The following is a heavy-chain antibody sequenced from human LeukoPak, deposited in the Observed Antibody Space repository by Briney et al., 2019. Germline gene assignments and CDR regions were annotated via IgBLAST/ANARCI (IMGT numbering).Heavy chain of an antibody. CDR1: GFTVSSNY. CDR3: ARGPLGWELFD. CDR2: IYSGGST. Sequence: GGSLRLSCAASGFTVSSNYMSWVRQAPGKGLEWVSVIYSGGSTYYADSVKGRFIISRDNSKNKMYLQMNSLRAEDTAVYYCARGPLGWELFDWGQGTLVTVSS. J-gene: IGHJ4*02. D-gene: IGHD1-26*01. V-gene: IGHV3-53*01.